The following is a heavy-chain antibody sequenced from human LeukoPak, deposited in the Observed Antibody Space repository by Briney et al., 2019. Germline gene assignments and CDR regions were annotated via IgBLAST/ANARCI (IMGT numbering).Heavy chain of an antibody. V-gene: IGHV4-59*01. Sequence: SETLSLTCTVSGGSISSYYFSWIRQPPGKGLEWIGYIYYSGSTNYNPSLKSRVTISVDTSKNQFALKLSSVPAADTAVYYCARGGHYYYGSGSYGWFDPWGQGTLVTVSS. CDR2: IYYSGST. J-gene: IGHJ5*02. D-gene: IGHD3-10*01. CDR1: GGSISSYY. CDR3: ARGGHYYYGSGSYGWFDP.